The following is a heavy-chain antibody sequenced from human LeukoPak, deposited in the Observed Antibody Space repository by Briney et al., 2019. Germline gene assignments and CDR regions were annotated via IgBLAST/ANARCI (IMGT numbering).Heavy chain of an antibody. J-gene: IGHJ1*01. CDR3: TTRIYDYVWGSYRFLSTYLQH. V-gene: IGHV3-30*03. CDR1: GFTFSSYG. Sequence: GRSLRLSCAASGFTFSSYGMHWVRQAPGKGLEWVAVISYDGSNKYYADSVKGRFTISKDNSKNTLYLQMNSLKTEDTAVYYCTTRIYDYVWGSYRFLSTYLQHWGQGTLVTVSS. D-gene: IGHD3-16*02. CDR2: ISYDGSNK.